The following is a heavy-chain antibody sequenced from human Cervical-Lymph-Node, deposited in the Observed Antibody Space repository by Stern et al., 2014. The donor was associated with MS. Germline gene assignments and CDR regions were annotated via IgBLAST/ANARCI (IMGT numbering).Heavy chain of an antibody. V-gene: IGHV5-51*01. CDR3: ARHVQGFDY. Sequence: EVQLEESGAEVKKPGESLKISCKLSGYSFTIYYLAWVRQMPGKGLEWMGVIYPYDSDTTYSPSFQGQVTISADKSITTAYLQWSSLRASDTAMYYCARHVQGFDYWGQGTLVTVSS. CDR2: IYPYDSDT. J-gene: IGHJ4*02. CDR1: GYSFTIYY.